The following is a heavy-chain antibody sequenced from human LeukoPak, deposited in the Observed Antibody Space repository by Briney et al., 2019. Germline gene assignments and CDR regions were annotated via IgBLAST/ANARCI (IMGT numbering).Heavy chain of an antibody. V-gene: IGHV1-2*02. J-gene: IGHJ2*01. CDR2: INPNSGGT. D-gene: IGHD4/OR15-4a*01. CDR3: AREAGAGSGFDL. Sequence: ASVKVSCKASGYTFTCYYMHWVRQAPGQGLEWMGWINPNSGGTNYAQKFQGRVTMTRDTSISTAYMELSRLRSDDTAVYYCAREAGAGSGFDLWGRGTLVTVSS. CDR1: GYTFTCYY.